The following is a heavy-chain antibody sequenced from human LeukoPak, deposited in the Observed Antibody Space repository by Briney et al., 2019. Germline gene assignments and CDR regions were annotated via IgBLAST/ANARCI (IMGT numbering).Heavy chain of an antibody. Sequence: GGSLGLSCAASRFSFSNHSMNWVRQAPGKGLEWVSYISSSSSTIYYADSVKGRFTISRDNAKNSLYLQMNSLRDEDTAVYYCARERGLEDYGEGNYFDYWGQGTLVTVSS. CDR2: ISSSSSTI. CDR1: RFSFSNHS. CDR3: ARERGLEDYGEGNYFDY. V-gene: IGHV3-48*02. J-gene: IGHJ4*02. D-gene: IGHD4-17*01.